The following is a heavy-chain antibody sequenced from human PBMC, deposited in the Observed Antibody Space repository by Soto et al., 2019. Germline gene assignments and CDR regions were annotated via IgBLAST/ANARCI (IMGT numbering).Heavy chain of an antibody. D-gene: IGHD2-2*01. V-gene: IGHV3-21*01. CDR2: ISSSSSYI. Sequence: GVLRLSCAASGFTFSSYSMNWVRQAPGKGLEWVSSISSSSSYIYYADSVKGRFTISRDNAKNSLYLQMNSLRAEDTAVYYCARGGGSEYCSSTSCYAYWGQGTLVTVSS. J-gene: IGHJ4*02. CDR3: ARGGGSEYCSSTSCYAY. CDR1: GFTFSSYS.